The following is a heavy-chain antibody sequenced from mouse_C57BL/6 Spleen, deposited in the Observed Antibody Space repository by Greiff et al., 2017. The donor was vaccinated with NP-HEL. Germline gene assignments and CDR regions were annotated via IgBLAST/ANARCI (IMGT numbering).Heavy chain of an antibody. CDR2: INPSTGGT. CDR1: GYSFTGYY. Sequence: LVESGPELVKPGASVKISCKASGYSFTGYYMNWVKQSPEKSLEWIGEINPSTGGTTYNQKFKAKATLTVDKSSSTAYMQLKSLTSEDSAVYYCARSDDGYPWFAYWGQGTLVTVSA. D-gene: IGHD2-3*01. V-gene: IGHV1-42*01. J-gene: IGHJ3*01. CDR3: ARSDDGYPWFAY.